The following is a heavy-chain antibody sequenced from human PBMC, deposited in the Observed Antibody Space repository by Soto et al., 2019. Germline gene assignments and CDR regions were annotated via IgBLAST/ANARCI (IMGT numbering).Heavy chain of an antibody. V-gene: IGHV3-21*01. CDR2: ISSSSSYI. J-gene: IGHJ6*02. Sequence: PGGSLRLSCAASGFTFSSYSMNWVRQAPGKGLEWVSSISSSSSYIYYADSVKGRFTISRDNAKNSLYLQMNSLRAEDTAVYYCARDPTYYYGSGGGMDVWGQGTTVTVS. CDR3: ARDPTYYYGSGGGMDV. CDR1: GFTFSSYS. D-gene: IGHD3-10*01.